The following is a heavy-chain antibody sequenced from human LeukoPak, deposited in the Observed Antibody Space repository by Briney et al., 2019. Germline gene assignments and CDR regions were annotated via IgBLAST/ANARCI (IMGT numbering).Heavy chain of an antibody. D-gene: IGHD1-26*01. J-gene: IGHJ5*02. V-gene: IGHV4-31*11. CDR1: GGSISSGGYY. CDR2: ICYSGNT. CDR3: TAVAGAEVTIWFDR. Sequence: SETLSLTCAVSGGSISSGGYYWSWIRQHPGKGLEWIEHICYSGNTYYNPSPKSRVTISVDTSKNQFSLKLSSVTAAATAVYYCTAVAGAEVTIWFDRWGQGTLVTVS.